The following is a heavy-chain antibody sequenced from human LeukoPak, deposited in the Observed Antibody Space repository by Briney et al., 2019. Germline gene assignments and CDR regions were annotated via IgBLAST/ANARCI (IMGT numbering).Heavy chain of an antibody. Sequence: PSETLSLTCTVSGGSISSYYWSWIRQPAGKGLEWIGRIYTSGSTNYNPSLKSRVTMSVDTSKNQFSLKLSSVTAADTAVYYCARDESPLDFGVFQVPRYNWLDPWGQGTLVIVSS. CDR1: GGSISSYY. J-gene: IGHJ5*02. CDR2: IYTSGST. CDR3: ARDESPLDFGVFQVPRYNWLDP. V-gene: IGHV4-4*07. D-gene: IGHD3-3*01.